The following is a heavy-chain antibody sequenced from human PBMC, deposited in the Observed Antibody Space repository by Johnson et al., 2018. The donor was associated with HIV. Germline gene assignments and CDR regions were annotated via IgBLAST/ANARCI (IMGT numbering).Heavy chain of an antibody. J-gene: IGHJ3*02. CDR2: ISYDGNNT. CDR3: VRDVGPLDI. CDR1: GFTFSTYA. V-gene: IGHV3-30-3*01. Sequence: QVQLVESGGGVVQPGRSLRLSCAASGFTFSTYAMHWVRQAPGKWLEWVAVISYDGNNTYNADSVKGRFTISRDNAKNSLYLQINSLRAEDTALYYCVRDVGPLDIWGQGTLVTVS.